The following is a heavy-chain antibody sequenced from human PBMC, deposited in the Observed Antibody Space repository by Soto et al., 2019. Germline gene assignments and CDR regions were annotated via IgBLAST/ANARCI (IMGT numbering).Heavy chain of an antibody. V-gene: IGHV4-59*01. Sequence: QVQLQESGPGLVKPSETLSLTCTVSGGSISSYYWSWIRQPPGKGLEWIGYIYYSGSTNYNPSLKSRVTISVDTSKNQFSLKLSSVTAADTAVYYCAREALGYCSSTSCSGRFDPWGQGTLVTVSS. CDR2: IYYSGST. CDR3: AREALGYCSSTSCSGRFDP. J-gene: IGHJ5*02. CDR1: GGSISSYY. D-gene: IGHD2-2*01.